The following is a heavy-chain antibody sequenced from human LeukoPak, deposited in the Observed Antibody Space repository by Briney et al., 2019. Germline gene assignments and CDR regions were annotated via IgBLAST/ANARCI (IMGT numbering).Heavy chain of an antibody. Sequence: GGSLRLSCAASGFTFSSYAMNWVRQAPGKGLEWVSVISGRGGSTYYADSVKGRFTISRDNSKNTLYLQMNSLRAEDTAVYYCAREPEIPTGSFDPWGQGTLVTVSS. D-gene: IGHD5-24*01. V-gene: IGHV3-23*01. J-gene: IGHJ5*02. CDR1: GFTFSSYA. CDR2: ISGRGGST. CDR3: AREPEIPTGSFDP.